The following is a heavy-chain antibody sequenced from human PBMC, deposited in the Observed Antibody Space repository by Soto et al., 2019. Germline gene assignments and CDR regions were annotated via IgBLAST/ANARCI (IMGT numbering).Heavy chain of an antibody. Sequence: QVQLVESGGGVGQPGTSLRLSCAASGFAVSSYSVHWVRQAPGKGLEWVAAMSLDGNSRYFADSVTGRFTISRDTSKNTWYLQMNSLRPEASAVYHCTRGRSVIANNDFEHWGQGTQVTVSS. CDR3: TRGRSVIANNDFEH. CDR1: GFAVSSYS. D-gene: IGHD2-21*01. J-gene: IGHJ4*02. V-gene: IGHV3-30-3*01. CDR2: MSLDGNSR.